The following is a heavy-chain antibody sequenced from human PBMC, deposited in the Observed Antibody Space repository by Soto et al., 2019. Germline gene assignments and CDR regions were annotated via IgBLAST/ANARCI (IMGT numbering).Heavy chain of an antibody. Sequence: GESLKISCKGSGYSFTSYWIGWVRQMPGKGLEWMGIIYPGDSDTRYSPSFQGLVTISADKSISTAYLQWSSLKASDTPMYYGARLRGGDTAMVISMGDAFDIWGQGTMVTVSS. CDR1: GYSFTSYW. CDR3: ARLRGGDTAMVISMGDAFDI. D-gene: IGHD5-18*01. CDR2: IYPGDSDT. V-gene: IGHV5-51*01. J-gene: IGHJ3*02.